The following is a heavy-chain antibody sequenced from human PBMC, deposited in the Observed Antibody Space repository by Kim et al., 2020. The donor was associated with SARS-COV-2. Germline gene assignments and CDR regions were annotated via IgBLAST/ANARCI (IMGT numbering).Heavy chain of an antibody. CDR1: GGSISNYY. CDR3: ARGRWELPY. V-gene: IGHV4-59*01. CDR2: IYYSGST. Sequence: ETLSLTCTVSGGSISNYYWSWIRQPPGKGLEWIGYIYYSGSTNYNPSLKSRVTISVDTSNNQVSLTLSSVTAADTAVYYCARGRWELPYWGQGTLVTVSS. J-gene: IGHJ4*02. D-gene: IGHD1-26*01.